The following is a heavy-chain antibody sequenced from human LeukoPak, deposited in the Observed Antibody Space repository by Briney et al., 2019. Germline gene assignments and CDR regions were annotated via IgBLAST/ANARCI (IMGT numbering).Heavy chain of an antibody. D-gene: IGHD2-2*01. Sequence: GGSLRLSCAGSGFSVSDNYMTWVRQAPGKGLEWVSVTYSYADSVEGRFTISRDNSKNTLYLQMNSLRTEDTAVYYCEKEGGLGYCSTTSCAFAHWGRGTLVTVSS. V-gene: IGHV3-53*01. J-gene: IGHJ4*02. CDR2: TY. CDR1: GFSVSDNY. CDR3: EKEGGLGYCSTTSCAFAH.